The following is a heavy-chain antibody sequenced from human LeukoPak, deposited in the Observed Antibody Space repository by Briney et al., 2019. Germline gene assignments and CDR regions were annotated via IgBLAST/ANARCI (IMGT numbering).Heavy chain of an antibody. D-gene: IGHD6-6*01. Sequence: QPGGSLRLSCAASGFTFSSYAMSWVRQAPGKGLEWVSAISGSGGSTYYAVSVKGRFTISRDNSKNTLYLQMSSLRAEDTAVYYCVQAARGFDYWGQGTLVTVSS. J-gene: IGHJ4*02. CDR3: VQAARGFDY. V-gene: IGHV3-23*01. CDR1: GFTFSSYA. CDR2: ISGSGGST.